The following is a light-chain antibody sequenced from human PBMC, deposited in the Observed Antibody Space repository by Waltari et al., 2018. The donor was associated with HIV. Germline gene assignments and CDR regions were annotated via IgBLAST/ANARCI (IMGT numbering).Light chain of an antibody. Sequence: DIQLTQSPSTLSASVGDRVTITCRASKGIGRLLAWYQQRPGKAPKVLIYKSSDLESGVPSRFSGSGSETEFTLTISSLQPDDFGTYYCQHYSGYPVSFGQGTKVEIK. CDR3: QHYSGYPVS. CDR2: KSS. CDR1: KGIGRL. V-gene: IGKV1-5*03. J-gene: IGKJ1*01.